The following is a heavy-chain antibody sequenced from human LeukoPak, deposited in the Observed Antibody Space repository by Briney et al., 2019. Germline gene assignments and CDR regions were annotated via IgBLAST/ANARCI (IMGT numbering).Heavy chain of an antibody. CDR2: IYYSGST. CDR3: ASYGDYFHDAFDI. V-gene: IGHV4-59*12. J-gene: IGHJ3*02. CDR1: GGSISSYY. Sequence: SETLSLTCTVSGGSISSYYWSWIRQPPGKGLEWIGYIYYSGSTNYNPSLKSRVTISVDTSKNQFSLKLSSVTAADTAVYYCASYGDYFHDAFDIWGQGTMVTVSS. D-gene: IGHD4-17*01.